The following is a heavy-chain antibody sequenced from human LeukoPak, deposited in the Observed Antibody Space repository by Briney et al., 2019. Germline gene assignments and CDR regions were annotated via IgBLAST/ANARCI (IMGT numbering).Heavy chain of an antibody. Sequence: GGSLRLSCAASGFTVSSNYMSWVRQAPGKGLEWGSVIYSGGSTYYTDSVKGRFTISRDNSKNTLFLQMNSLRAEDTAVYSCAKDQPITIFGVATYYFDYWGQGTLVTVSS. CDR2: IYSGGST. J-gene: IGHJ4*02. V-gene: IGHV3-66*01. CDR1: GFTVSSNY. CDR3: AKDQPITIFGVATYYFDY. D-gene: IGHD3-3*01.